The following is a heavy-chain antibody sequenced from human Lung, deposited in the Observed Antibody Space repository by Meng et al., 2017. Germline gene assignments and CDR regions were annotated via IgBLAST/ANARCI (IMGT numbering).Heavy chain of an antibody. V-gene: IGHV4-34*01. CDR3: ARERHSTIIRGVIDF. CDR2: INHGGST. D-gene: IGHD3-10*01. Sequence: GQQSRWGESMLGPSENLSRTCVVYGGSNSGSYLSWLGQSPAKGLEWIGKINHGGSTNYNPSLESRVTISVDTPKNQFSLRLTSMTVADTAVYYCARERHSTIIRGVIDFWGQGALVTGSS. CDR1: GGSNSGSY. J-gene: IGHJ4*02.